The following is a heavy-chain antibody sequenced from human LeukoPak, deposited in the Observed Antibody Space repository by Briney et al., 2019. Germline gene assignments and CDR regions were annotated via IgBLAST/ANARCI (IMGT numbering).Heavy chain of an antibody. J-gene: IGHJ4*02. CDR2: INHSGST. Sequence: SETLSLTCAVYGGSFSGYYWSWIRQPPGKGLEWIGEINHSGSTNYNPSLKSRVTISVDTSKNQFSLQLSSVTAADTAVYYCARGRNYYDSSGSSDYWGQGTLVTVSS. CDR1: GGSFSGYY. D-gene: IGHD3-22*01. V-gene: IGHV4-34*01. CDR3: ARGRNYYDSSGSSDY.